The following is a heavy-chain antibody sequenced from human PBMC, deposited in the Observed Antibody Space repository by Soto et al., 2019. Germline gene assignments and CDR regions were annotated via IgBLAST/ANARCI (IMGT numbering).Heavy chain of an antibody. CDR1: GFSFSGNW. J-gene: IGHJ4*02. CDR3: ARLRSGWSIDY. V-gene: IGHV3-7*03. CDR2: VNEDGSEK. Sequence: EVQLVESGGGLVQPGESLRLSCAASGFSFSGNWMTWVRQAPGKGLEWVANVNEDGSEKNYVDSVKGRFTISRDNANNSLYLKMNSPTAADTAVYYCARLRSGWSIDYWGQVALVSVSS. D-gene: IGHD6-19*01.